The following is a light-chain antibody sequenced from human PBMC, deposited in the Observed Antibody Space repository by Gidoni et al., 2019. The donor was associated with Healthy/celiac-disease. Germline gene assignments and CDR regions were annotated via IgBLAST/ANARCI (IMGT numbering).Light chain of an antibody. CDR3: QQYYSTDPT. J-gene: IGKJ1*01. CDR2: WAS. CDR1: QSVLYSSNNKNY. V-gene: IGKV4-1*01. Sequence: DIVMTQSPDSLAVSLGERATINCKSSQSVLYSSNNKNYLAWYQQKPGQPPKLLIYWASTRESGVPDRFSGSGSGTDFTLTISSLQAEDVAVYYCQQYYSTDPTFXXXTKVEIK.